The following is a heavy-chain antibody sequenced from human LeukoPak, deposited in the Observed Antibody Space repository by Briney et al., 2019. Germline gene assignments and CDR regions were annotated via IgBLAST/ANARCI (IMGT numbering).Heavy chain of an antibody. CDR3: ARVGYYDSSGYYSNFDY. D-gene: IGHD3-22*01. V-gene: IGHV3-66*01. Sequence: PGGSLRLSCAASGFTVSSNYMSWVRQAPGKGLEWVSVIYSGGNTYYADSVKGRFTISRDNSKNTLYLQMNTLRAEDTAVYYCARVGYYDSSGYYSNFDYWGQGTLVTVSS. J-gene: IGHJ4*02. CDR1: GFTVSSNY. CDR2: IYSGGNT.